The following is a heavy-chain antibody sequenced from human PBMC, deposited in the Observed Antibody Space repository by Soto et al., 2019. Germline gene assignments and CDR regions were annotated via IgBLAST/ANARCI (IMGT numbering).Heavy chain of an antibody. CDR2: ISGSGGST. V-gene: IGHV3-23*01. CDR3: AKTIAVAGAFGY. CDR1: GFTFSIYS. D-gene: IGHD6-19*01. J-gene: IGHJ4*02. Sequence: GGSLRLSCAASGFTFSIYSMNWVRQAPGKGLEWVSLISGSGGSTHYADSVEGRFTISRDHPKSTLYLQMNSLRAEDTAVYYCAKTIAVAGAFGYWGQGTQVTVSS.